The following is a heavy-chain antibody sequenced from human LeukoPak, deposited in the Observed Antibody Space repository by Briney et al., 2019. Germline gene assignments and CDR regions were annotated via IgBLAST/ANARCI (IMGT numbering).Heavy chain of an antibody. D-gene: IGHD6-25*01. CDR2: ISFHGANE. Sequence: GGSLRLSCTASGFNFSAYGMHWVRQAPGKGLDWVAVISFHGANEYYADSVKGRFTISRDNSNNTLYLQMNSVRAEDTAVYYCARDGTATPYFDYWGQGTLVTVSS. CDR1: GFNFSAYG. J-gene: IGHJ4*02. CDR3: ARDGTATPYFDY. V-gene: IGHV3-30*03.